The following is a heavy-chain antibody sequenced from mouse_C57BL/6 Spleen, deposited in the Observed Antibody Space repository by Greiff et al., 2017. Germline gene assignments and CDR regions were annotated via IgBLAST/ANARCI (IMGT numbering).Heavy chain of an antibody. J-gene: IGHJ4*01. Sequence: VHVKQSVAELVRPGASVKLSCTASGFNIKNTYMHWVKQRPEQGLEWIGRLDPANGNTKYAPKFQGKATITADPSSNTAYLQLSSLTSEDTAIYYCARGIYYDYSYAMDDWGQGTSVTVSS. V-gene: IGHV14-3*01. CDR1: GFNIKNTY. CDR2: LDPANGNT. D-gene: IGHD2-4*01. CDR3: ARGIYYDYSYAMDD.